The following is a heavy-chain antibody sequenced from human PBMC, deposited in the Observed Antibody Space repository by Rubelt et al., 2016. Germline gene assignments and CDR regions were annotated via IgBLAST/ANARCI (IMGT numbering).Heavy chain of an antibody. CDR3: ARRMSALGYYYGMDA. J-gene: IGHJ6*02. CDR1: GFTFSSYW. CDR2: INSDGSST. D-gene: IGHD3-16*01. Sequence: EVQLVESGGGLVKPGGSLRLSCAASGFTFSSYWMHWVRQAPGKGLVWVSRINSDGSSTSYADSVKGRFTISRDNAKNTLYLQMNSLRAEDTAVYYCARRMSALGYYYGMDAWGQGTTVTVSS. V-gene: IGHV3-74*02.